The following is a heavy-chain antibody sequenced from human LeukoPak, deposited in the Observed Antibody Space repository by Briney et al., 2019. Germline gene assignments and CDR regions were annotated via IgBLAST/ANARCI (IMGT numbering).Heavy chain of an antibody. D-gene: IGHD2-21*02. CDR1: GGSISNYY. Sequence: SETLSLTCTVSGGSISNYYWSWIRQPAGKGLEWIGRIYTSGSTNYNPSPKSRVTMSVDTSKNQFSLKLSSVTAADTAVYYCARAPRCAGDCYSLFDFWGQGTLVTVSS. V-gene: IGHV4-4*07. CDR3: ARAPRCAGDCYSLFDF. J-gene: IGHJ4*02. CDR2: IYTSGST.